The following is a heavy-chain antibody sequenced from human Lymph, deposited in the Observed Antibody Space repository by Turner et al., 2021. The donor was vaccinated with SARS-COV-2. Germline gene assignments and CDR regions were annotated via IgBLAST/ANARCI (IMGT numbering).Heavy chain of an antibody. Sequence: QVQLVESGGGVVQPGRCLRLPCAASGFTFSSYGMHWVRQAPGKGLEWVAVIWYDGSNKYYADSVKGRFTISRDNSKNTLYLQMNSLRAEDTALYYCARGSGAGDYWGQGTLVTVSS. CDR1: GFTFSSYG. D-gene: IGHD7-27*01. V-gene: IGHV3-33*01. CDR3: ARGSGAGDY. CDR2: IWYDGSNK. J-gene: IGHJ4*02.